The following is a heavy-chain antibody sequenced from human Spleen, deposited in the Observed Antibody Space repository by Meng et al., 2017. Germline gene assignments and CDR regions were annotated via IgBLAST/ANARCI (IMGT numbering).Heavy chain of an antibody. J-gene: IGHJ4*02. Sequence: GESLKISCAASGFTFSNYAMTWVRQAPGKGLEWVSCISSSSTYIYYADSVKGRFTISRDNAKNSLYLQMNSLRVEDTAVYFCARDGGSYPFDFWGQGTLVTVSS. D-gene: IGHD1-26*01. V-gene: IGHV3-21*01. CDR2: ISSSSTYI. CDR3: ARDGGSYPFDF. CDR1: GFTFSNYA.